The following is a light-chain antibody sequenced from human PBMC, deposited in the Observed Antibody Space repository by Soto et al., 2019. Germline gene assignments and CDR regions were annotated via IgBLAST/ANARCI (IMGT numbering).Light chain of an antibody. Sequence: EILMTQSPATLSVSPGERATLSCRASQSISSNLAWYLQRPGQAPRLLIYGASTRATGIPARFSGSGSGTEFTLTISSLQSEDFAIYSCQQYDNWPFTFGPGTKVDIK. CDR1: QSISSN. J-gene: IGKJ3*01. CDR2: GAS. CDR3: QQYDNWPFT. V-gene: IGKV3-15*01.